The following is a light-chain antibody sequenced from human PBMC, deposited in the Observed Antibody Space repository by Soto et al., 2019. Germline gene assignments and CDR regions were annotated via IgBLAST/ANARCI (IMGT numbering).Light chain of an antibody. Sequence: QSVLTQPASVSGSPGQSITISCTGTSSDVGAYNYVSWYQQYSGKAPKLMIYGVTNRPSGVSNRFSGSKTGNTASLTISGLQAEDEADYYCFSHRGGDSHVFGTGTKVTV. J-gene: IGLJ1*01. CDR2: GVT. CDR3: FSHRGGDSHV. V-gene: IGLV2-14*01. CDR1: SSDVGAYNY.